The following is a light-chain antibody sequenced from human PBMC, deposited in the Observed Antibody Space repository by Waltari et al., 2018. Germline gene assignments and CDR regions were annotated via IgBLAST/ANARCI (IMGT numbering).Light chain of an antibody. Sequence: DIVMTQSPDSLAVSLGERATINCKSRQSVFYNSNNKYSLAWYQQKSGQPPKVLIYWASTRESGVPDRFSGSGSGTDFTLTISSLQAEDVAVYYCQQYYNTPRTFGQGTKVEIK. V-gene: IGKV4-1*01. CDR2: WAS. CDR3: QQYYNTPRT. CDR1: QSVFYNSNNKYS. J-gene: IGKJ1*01.